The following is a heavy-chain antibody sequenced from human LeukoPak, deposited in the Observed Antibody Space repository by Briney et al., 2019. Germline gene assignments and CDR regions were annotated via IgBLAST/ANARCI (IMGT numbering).Heavy chain of an antibody. CDR3: AKSQSSGWLYYFDY. V-gene: IGHV3-23*01. CDR1: GFTFSSYA. Sequence: GGSLRLSCVVSGFTFSSYAMSWVRQAPGKGLEWVSLISGSDGSTYYADSVKGRSTISRDNSKNTLYLQMNSLRAEDTAIYYCAKSQSSGWLYYFDYWGQGTTVTVSS. CDR2: ISGSDGST. J-gene: IGHJ4*03. D-gene: IGHD6-19*01.